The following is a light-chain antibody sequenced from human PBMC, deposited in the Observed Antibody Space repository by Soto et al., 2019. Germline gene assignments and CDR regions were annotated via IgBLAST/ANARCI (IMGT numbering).Light chain of an antibody. CDR3: QQYAASPIT. CDR1: QSVGNNY. V-gene: IGKV3-20*01. Sequence: EIVLTQSPGTLSLSPGERATLTCRASQSVGNNYLAWYQRNPGQAPRLLIHGASSRATGIPDRFSGSGSGTDFALTISRLEPEDFAVFYCQQYAASPITFGGGTKVEIK. CDR2: GAS. J-gene: IGKJ4*01.